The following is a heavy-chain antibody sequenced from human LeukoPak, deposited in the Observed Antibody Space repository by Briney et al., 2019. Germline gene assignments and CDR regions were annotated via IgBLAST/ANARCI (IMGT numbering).Heavy chain of an antibody. D-gene: IGHD2-21*02. J-gene: IGHJ4*02. CDR2: IYRSGIT. CDR3: ARQDGDWVYYSDY. CDR1: GGSISSYY. V-gene: IGHV4-4*09. Sequence: SDTLSLTCTVSGGSISSYYWSWIRQPPGQGLEWIGYIYRSGITNFNPAIKSRFTISVDTSKNQFSLKLSSETAAYTAVYYCARQDGDWVYYSDYWGQGTLVTVSS.